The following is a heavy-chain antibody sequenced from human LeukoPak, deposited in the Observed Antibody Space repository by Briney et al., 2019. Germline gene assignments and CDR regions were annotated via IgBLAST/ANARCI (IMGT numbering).Heavy chain of an antibody. Sequence: ASVKVSCKASGYTFTGYYMHWVRQAPGQGLEWMGWINPNSGGTNYAQKLQGRVTMTTDTSTSTAYMELRSLRSDDTAVYYCARVVWLTYYDILTGVVRPTNWFDPWGQGTLVTVSS. J-gene: IGHJ5*02. CDR3: ARVVWLTYYDILTGVVRPTNWFDP. CDR2: INPNSGGT. V-gene: IGHV1-2*02. CDR1: GYTFTGYY. D-gene: IGHD3-9*01.